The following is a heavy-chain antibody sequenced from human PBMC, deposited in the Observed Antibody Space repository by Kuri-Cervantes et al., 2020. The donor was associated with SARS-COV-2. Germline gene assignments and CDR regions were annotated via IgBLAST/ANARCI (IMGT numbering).Heavy chain of an antibody. Sequence: ASVKVSCKASGGTFSSYAISWVRQAPGKGLEWMGGFNPEDGETIYAQKFQGRVTMTEDTSTDTAYMELSSVRSEDTAVYYCATAPKGWLFFDYWGQGTLVTVSS. J-gene: IGHJ4*02. D-gene: IGHD2-15*01. V-gene: IGHV1-24*01. CDR3: ATAPKGWLFFDY. CDR1: GGTFSSYA. CDR2: FNPEDGET.